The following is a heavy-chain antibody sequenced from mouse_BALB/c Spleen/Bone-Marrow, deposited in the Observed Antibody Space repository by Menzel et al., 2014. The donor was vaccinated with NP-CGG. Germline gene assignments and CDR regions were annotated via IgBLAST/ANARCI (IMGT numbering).Heavy chain of an antibody. V-gene: IGHV4-1*02. D-gene: IGHD4-1*01. CDR3: ARGDWAWFVY. J-gene: IGHJ3*01. Sequence: EVQLQQSGGGLVQPGGSLKLSCAASGFDFSRYWMSWVRQAPGKGLEWIGEINPDSSTINYTPSLKDKFIISRDNAKNTLYLQMSEVRSEDTALYYCARGDWAWFVYWGQGTLATVSA. CDR2: INPDSSTI. CDR1: GFDFSRYW.